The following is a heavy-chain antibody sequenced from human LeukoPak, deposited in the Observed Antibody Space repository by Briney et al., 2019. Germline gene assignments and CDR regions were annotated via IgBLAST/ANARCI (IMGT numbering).Heavy chain of an antibody. CDR1: GGSISSYY. Sequence: SETLSLTCTVSGGSISSYYWSWIRQPPGKGLEWIGEINHSGSTNYNPSLKSRVTISVDTSKNQLSLKLSSVTAADTAVYYCAREGERDDNWNPFDYWGQGTLVTVSS. V-gene: IGHV4-34*01. CDR3: AREGERDDNWNPFDY. CDR2: INHSGST. D-gene: IGHD1-20*01. J-gene: IGHJ4*02.